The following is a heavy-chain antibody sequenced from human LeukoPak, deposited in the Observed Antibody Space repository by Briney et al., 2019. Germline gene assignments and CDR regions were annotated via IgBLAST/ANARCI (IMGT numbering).Heavy chain of an antibody. D-gene: IGHD4-17*01. CDR2: IRGKAYGGTT. CDR3: TRVYHTTMTIDY. Sequence: GGSLRLSCTASGFTFADYAMSWFRQSPGKGLEWVGFIRGKAYGGTTEYAASVKGRFTISRDDSKSIAYLQMNSLKTEDTAVYYCTRVYHTTMTIDYWGQGTLVTVSS. V-gene: IGHV3-49*03. J-gene: IGHJ4*02. CDR1: GFTFADYA.